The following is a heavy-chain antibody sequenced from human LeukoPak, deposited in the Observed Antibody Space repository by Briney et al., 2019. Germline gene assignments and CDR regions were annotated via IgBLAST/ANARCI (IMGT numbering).Heavy chain of an antibody. CDR2: IYSGGST. V-gene: IGHV3-53*05. Sequence: GGSLRLSCAASGFTVSSNYMSWVRQAPGKGLEWVSVIYSGGSTYYADSVKGRFTISRDNSKNTLYLQMNSLRAEDTAVYYCARVIRGRGSSSLDYWGQGTLVTVSS. J-gene: IGHJ4*02. CDR3: ARVIRGRGSSSLDY. D-gene: IGHD6-6*01. CDR1: GFTVSSNY.